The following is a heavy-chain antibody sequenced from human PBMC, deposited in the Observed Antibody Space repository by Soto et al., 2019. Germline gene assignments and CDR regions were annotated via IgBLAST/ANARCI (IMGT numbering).Heavy chain of an antibody. CDR1: GFTFSNAW. Sequence: GSLRLSCAASGFTFSNAWMNWVRQAPGKGLEWVGRIKSKTDGGTTDYAAPVKGRFTISRDDSKNTLYLQMNSLKTEDTAVYCCSPFWSGSDPFDYWGQGTLVTVSS. V-gene: IGHV3-15*07. D-gene: IGHD3-3*01. CDR3: SPFWSGSDPFDY. J-gene: IGHJ4*02. CDR2: IKSKTDGGTT.